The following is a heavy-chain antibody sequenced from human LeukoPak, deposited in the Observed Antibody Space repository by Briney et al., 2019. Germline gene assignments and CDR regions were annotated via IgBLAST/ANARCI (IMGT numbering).Heavy chain of an antibody. CDR3: ARTYYYDNSAVFGH. V-gene: IGHV3-21*01. CDR2: INSGSSYI. Sequence: GGSLRLSCAASGFTFSTYSMNWVRQAPGQGLERVSSINSGSSYINYADSVRGRFTISRDNAKNSLYLQMNSLRAEDTAVYYCARTYYYDNSAVFGHWGQGALVTVSS. D-gene: IGHD3-22*01. CDR1: GFTFSTYS. J-gene: IGHJ4*02.